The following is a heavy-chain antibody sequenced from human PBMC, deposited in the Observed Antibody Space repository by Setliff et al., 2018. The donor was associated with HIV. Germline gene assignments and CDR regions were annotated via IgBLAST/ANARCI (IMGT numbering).Heavy chain of an antibody. Sequence: PSETLSLTCAVYGGSFSAYYWSWIRQTPGKGLEWIGEINHSGGTNYNPSLKSRGTMSVDTSKNQSSLKLSSVTAADTAVFYCARGGYRYGFGRHRAYFQYWGQGTQVTVSS. CDR1: GGSFSAYY. CDR2: INHSGGT. J-gene: IGHJ1*01. V-gene: IGHV4-34*01. D-gene: IGHD5-18*01. CDR3: ARGGYRYGFGRHRAYFQY.